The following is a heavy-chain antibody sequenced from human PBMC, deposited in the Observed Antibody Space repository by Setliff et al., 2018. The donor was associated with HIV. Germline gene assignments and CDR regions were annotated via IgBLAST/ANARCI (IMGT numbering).Heavy chain of an antibody. Sequence: KASETLSLTCNVSGDAVSPYYWSWIRQPPGKGLEWIGYFANDGSTNYNPPLKSRVTISLDTSKNEVSLKLTSVTAADTAVYYCAGENPDGWLHHYTDVWGKGTTVTVSS. V-gene: IGHV4-59*02. CDR3: AGENPDGWLHHYTDV. CDR1: GDAVSPYY. J-gene: IGHJ6*03. D-gene: IGHD2-15*01. CDR2: FANDGST.